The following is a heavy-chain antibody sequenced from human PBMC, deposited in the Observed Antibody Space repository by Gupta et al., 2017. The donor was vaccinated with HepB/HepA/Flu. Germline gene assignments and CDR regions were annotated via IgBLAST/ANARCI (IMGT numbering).Heavy chain of an antibody. CDR3: AKDFYGYYYYGMDV. CDR1: GFTFSSYG. V-gene: IGHV3-30*18. Sequence: QVQLVESGGGVVQPGRSLRLSCAASGFTFSSYGMHWVRQAPGKGLEWVAVISYDGSNKYYADSVKGRFTISRDNSKNTLYLQMNSLRAEDTAVYYCAKDFYGYYYYGMDVWGQGTTVTVSS. CDR2: ISYDGSNK. J-gene: IGHJ6*02. D-gene: IGHD3-16*01.